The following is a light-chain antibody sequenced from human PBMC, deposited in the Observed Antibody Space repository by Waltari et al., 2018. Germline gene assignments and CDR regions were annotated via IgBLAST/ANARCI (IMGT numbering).Light chain of an antibody. CDR2: AAS. V-gene: IGKV1-39*01. Sequence: EIQMTQFPSSLSASVGDRVTNTCRASQTISTFLNWYQQKPGKAPQLLIYAASSLQSGVPSRFSGSGSGTDFALTISSLQPEDFATYYCQQIYTTAALTFGGGTKVEIK. CDR1: QTISTF. J-gene: IGKJ4*01. CDR3: QQIYTTAALT.